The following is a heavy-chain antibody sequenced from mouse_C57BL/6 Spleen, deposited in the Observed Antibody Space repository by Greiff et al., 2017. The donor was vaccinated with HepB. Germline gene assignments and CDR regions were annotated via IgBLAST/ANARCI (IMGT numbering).Heavy chain of an antibody. V-gene: IGHV1-19*01. D-gene: IGHD1-1*01. CDR3: AREFITTVVDGLDY. CDR2: INPYNGGT. J-gene: IGHJ2*01. CDR1: GYTFTDYY. Sequence: EVQLQQSGPVLVKPGASVKMSCKASGYTFTDYYMNWVKQSHGKSLEWIGVINPYNGGTSYNQKFKGKATLTVDKSSSTAYMELNSLTSEESAVYYCAREFITTVVDGLDYWGQGTTLTVSS.